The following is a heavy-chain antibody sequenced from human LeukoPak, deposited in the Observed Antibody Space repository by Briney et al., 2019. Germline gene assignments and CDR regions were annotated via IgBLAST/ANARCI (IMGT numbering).Heavy chain of an antibody. CDR2: IYNSGST. CDR1: GGSISSSTYN. J-gene: IGHJ4*02. Sequence: SETLSLTCTVSGGSISSSTYNWGWIRQPPGKGLEWIGSIYNSGSTFYNPSLKTRVTISIDTSKNQFSLKLSSVTAADTAIYYCASQPYYESSGYYFYWGQGTLVTVSS. D-gene: IGHD3-22*01. CDR3: ASQPYYESSGYYFY. V-gene: IGHV4-39*01.